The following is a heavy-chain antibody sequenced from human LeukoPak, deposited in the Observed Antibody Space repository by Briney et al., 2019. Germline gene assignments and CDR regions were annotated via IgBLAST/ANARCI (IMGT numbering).Heavy chain of an antibody. CDR1: GYIFTAYY. V-gene: IGHV1-2*02. CDR2: IKANSGDT. Sequence: GASVTVSCKASGYIFTAYYLHWVRQAPGQKPEWMGWIKANSGDTNYAQKFQGRVTMTRDTFISTVYMELSGLTADDTAVYYCTRVGDDYPYWGQGTLVTVSS. D-gene: IGHD5-24*01. CDR3: TRVGDDYPY. J-gene: IGHJ4*02.